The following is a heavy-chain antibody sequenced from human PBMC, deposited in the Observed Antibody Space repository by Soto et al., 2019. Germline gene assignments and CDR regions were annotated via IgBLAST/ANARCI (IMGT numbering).Heavy chain of an antibody. D-gene: IGHD3-16*01. J-gene: IGHJ4*02. CDR1: GYSFTSNW. Sequence: GESLKISCQGSGYSFTSNWIGWVRQMPGKGLEWMGIINPADSDIKYSPSFQGQVTISADKSIGTAYLQWSSLKASDTAMYYCARHQRDDASRKIDGWGQGTLVPVAS. CDR2: INPADSDI. V-gene: IGHV5-51*01. CDR3: ARHQRDDASRKIDG.